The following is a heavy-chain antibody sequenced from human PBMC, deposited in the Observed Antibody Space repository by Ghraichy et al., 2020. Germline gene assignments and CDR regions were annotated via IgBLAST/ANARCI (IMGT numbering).Heavy chain of an antibody. CDR1: GFTLSSYW. J-gene: IGHJ6*02. CDR3: GRVDHYGSRRYGMDV. D-gene: IGHD3-22*01. CDR2: IKQDGSEK. Sequence: GGSLRLSCAASGFTLSSYWRSWVRQAPGKGLEWVANIKQDGSEKYYVDSVKGRFTISRDNAKNSVYLQMNSLRAEDMAVYYCGRVDHYGSRRYGMDVWGQGTTVTVSS. V-gene: IGHV3-7*01.